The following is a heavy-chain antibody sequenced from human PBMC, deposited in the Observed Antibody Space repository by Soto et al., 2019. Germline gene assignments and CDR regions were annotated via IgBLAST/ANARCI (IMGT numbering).Heavy chain of an antibody. D-gene: IGHD4-4*01. Sequence: VQLVQSGGEVKKPGASVKVAFKASGYSFYDYGISWVRQVPGQGLEWKGWIIAYNGTTNFAQRFQGRVTLTTDTSTSAAYTEVMSLRSVHTAVYLCGRTEMGFNSNNMRGMDVWGQGATFTVS. CDR2: IIAYNGTT. CDR3: GRTEMGFNSNNMRGMDV. CDR1: GYSFYDYG. J-gene: IGHJ6*02. V-gene: IGHV1-18*01.